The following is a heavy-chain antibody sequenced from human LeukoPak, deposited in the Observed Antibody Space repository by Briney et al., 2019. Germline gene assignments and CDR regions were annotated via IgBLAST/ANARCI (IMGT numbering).Heavy chain of an antibody. CDR3: AKGGGSGWSLNNWFDP. Sequence: GGSLRLSCAASGFTFSSYWMSWVRQAPGKGLEWVANIKQDGSEKYYVDSVKGRFTISRDNAKNSLYLQMNSLRAEDTALYYCAKGGGSGWSLNNWFDPWGQGTLVTVSS. V-gene: IGHV3-7*03. CDR2: IKQDGSEK. CDR1: GFTFSSYW. J-gene: IGHJ5*02. D-gene: IGHD6-19*01.